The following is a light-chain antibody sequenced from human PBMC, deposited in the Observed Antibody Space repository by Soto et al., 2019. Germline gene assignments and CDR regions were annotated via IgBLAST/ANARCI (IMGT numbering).Light chain of an antibody. V-gene: IGLV2-23*02. Sequence: QSVLTQPASVSGSPGQSITISCTGTSSDVENYNLVSWYQQHPGKAPKLMIYEVSKRPSGVSNRFSGSKSGNTASLTISGLQAEDEDDYYCCSYAGSSTFVVFGGGTKLTVL. J-gene: IGLJ2*01. CDR1: SSDVENYNL. CDR3: CSYAGSSTFVV. CDR2: EVS.